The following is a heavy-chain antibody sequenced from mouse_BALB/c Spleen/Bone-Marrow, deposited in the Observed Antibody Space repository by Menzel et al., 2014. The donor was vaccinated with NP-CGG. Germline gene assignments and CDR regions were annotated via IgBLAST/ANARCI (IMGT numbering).Heavy chain of an antibody. CDR1: GYAFTNYL. Sequence: QVQLQQSGAELVRPGTSVKVSCKASGYAFTNYLIEWVKQRPGQGLEWIGVINPGSGGTNYNEKFKAKATLTADKSSSPSFMQLSSLTSDDSAVYFCARCLTGTSAMDYWGQGTSVPVSS. CDR2: INPGSGGT. CDR3: ARCLTGTSAMDY. J-gene: IGHJ4*01. D-gene: IGHD4-1*01. V-gene: IGHV1-54*01.